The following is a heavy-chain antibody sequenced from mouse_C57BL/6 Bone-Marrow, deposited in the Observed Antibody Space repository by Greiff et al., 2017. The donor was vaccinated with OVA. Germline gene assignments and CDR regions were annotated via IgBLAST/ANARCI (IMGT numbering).Heavy chain of an antibody. V-gene: IGHV14-1*01. CDR3: TTRGDSFTTVVPAYAMDY. CDR1: GFNIKDYY. J-gene: IGHJ4*01. CDR2: IDPEDGDT. Sequence: VQLQQSGAELVRPGASVKLSCTASGFNIKDYYMHWVKQRPEQGLEWIGRIDPEDGDTVYAPKFQGKATMTADTSSNTAYLQLSSLTSEDTAVYYCTTRGDSFTTVVPAYAMDYWGQGTSVTVSS. D-gene: IGHD1-1*01.